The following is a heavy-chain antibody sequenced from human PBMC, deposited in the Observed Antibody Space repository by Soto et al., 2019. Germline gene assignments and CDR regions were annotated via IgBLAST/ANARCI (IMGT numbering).Heavy chain of an antibody. CDR3: ARNRFLDWLNSDPYGLDV. CDR2: IYPGDSDT. Sequence: GESLKISCKGSGYSFTSYLIGWVRQMPGKGLEWMWIIYPGDSDTRYSPSFQDQVTISADKSISTAYLQRSSLKASDTAMYYCARNRFLDWLNSDPYGLDVWGQGTTVTVSS. J-gene: IGHJ6*02. CDR1: GYSFTSYL. D-gene: IGHD3-3*01. V-gene: IGHV5-51*01.